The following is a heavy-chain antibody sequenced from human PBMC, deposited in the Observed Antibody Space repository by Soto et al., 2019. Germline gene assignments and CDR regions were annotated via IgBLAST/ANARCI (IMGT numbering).Heavy chain of an antibody. CDR3: ARDRQWLALDY. CDR1: GYSISSGYY. J-gene: IGHJ4*02. D-gene: IGHD6-19*01. V-gene: IGHV4-38-2*02. Sequence: SATLSLTCAFSGYSISSGYYWGWIRQPPGKGLEWIGSIYHSGSTYYNPSLKSRVTISVDTSNNQFSLKLSSVTAADTAVYYCARDRQWLALDYWGQGTLVTVSS. CDR2: IYHSGST.